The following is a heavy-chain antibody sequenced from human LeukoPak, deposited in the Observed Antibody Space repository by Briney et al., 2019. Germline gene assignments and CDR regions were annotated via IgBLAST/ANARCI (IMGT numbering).Heavy chain of an antibody. V-gene: IGHV4-38-2*02. CDR3: ARSHLGYCSGGSCYSPRAFIY. J-gene: IGHJ4*02. CDR1: GYSISNGYY. Sequence: SETLSLTCTVSGYSISNGYYWVWHRQPPGKGLEWIGSIYHSGSTYYNPSLKSRVTISVDTSKNQFSLKLSSVTAADTAVYYCARSHLGYCSGGSCYSPRAFIYWGQGTLVTVSS. CDR2: IYHSGST. D-gene: IGHD2-15*01.